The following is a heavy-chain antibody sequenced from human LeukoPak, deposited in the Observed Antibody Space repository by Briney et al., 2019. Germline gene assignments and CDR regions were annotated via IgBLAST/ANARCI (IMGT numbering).Heavy chain of an antibody. V-gene: IGHV1-2*02. CDR3: AAPEYNYGRMYYYYMDV. Sequence: ASVKVSCKSSVYTFTVYYMHWVRRAPGQGLEWMGWNNPKSGDTNYTQKFRGRVTKTRDASISTAYMDLSSLSSEDTAVYFCAAPEYNYGRMYYYYMDVWGNGTTVTVSS. D-gene: IGHD5-18*01. CDR2: NNPKSGDT. J-gene: IGHJ6*03. CDR1: VYTFTVYY.